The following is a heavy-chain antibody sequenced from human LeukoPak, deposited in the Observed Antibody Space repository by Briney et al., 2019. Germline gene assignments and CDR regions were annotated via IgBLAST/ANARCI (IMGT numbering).Heavy chain of an antibody. Sequence: ASVKVSCKASGYTFTSYSISWVRQAPGQGLEWMGWISAYNGNTNYAQKLQGRVTMTTDTSTSTAYMEMRSLRSDDTAVYYCARWRGYCSGGSCPGFDYWGQGTLVTVSS. D-gene: IGHD2-15*01. J-gene: IGHJ4*02. CDR1: GYTFTSYS. CDR2: ISAYNGNT. CDR3: ARWRGYCSGGSCPGFDY. V-gene: IGHV1-18*01.